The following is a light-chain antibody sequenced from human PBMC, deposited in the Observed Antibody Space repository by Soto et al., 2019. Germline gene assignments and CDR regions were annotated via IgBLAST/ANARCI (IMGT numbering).Light chain of an antibody. CDR1: ESLSTF. Sequence: EIVMTQSPATLSVSPGERVTLSCRASESLSTFLAWYQQKPGQAPRLPIYGASTKATGIPTRFSGSGSATDFTLTISSLQSEDFAVYYCQSYNDWPFTFGQGTKVDIK. CDR3: QSYNDWPFT. V-gene: IGKV3-15*01. CDR2: GAS. J-gene: IGKJ2*01.